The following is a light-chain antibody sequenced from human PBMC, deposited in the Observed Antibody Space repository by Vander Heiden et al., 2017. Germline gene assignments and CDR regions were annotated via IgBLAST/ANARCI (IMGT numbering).Light chain of an antibody. V-gene: IGKV3-11*01. Sequence: EIVLTQSPATLSLSPGERATLSCRASQSVSSYLAWYQQKPGQAPRLLIYDASNRATGIPARFGGSGSGTDVTLTISSLEPEDFAVYYCQQRSNWPPTFGGGTKVEIK. CDR3: QQRSNWPPT. CDR1: QSVSSY. J-gene: IGKJ4*01. CDR2: DAS.